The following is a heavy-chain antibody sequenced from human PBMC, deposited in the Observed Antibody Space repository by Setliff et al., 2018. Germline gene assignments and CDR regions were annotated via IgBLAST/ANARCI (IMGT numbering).Heavy chain of an antibody. D-gene: IGHD1-20*01. V-gene: IGHV4-61*02. Sequence: SETLSLTCTVSGDSITSGSVYWSWIRQPAGKGPGWIGRIFPTGTTNYNPDLKSRVTMSVDTSKKRFSLMLRSVTAADTAIYYCARYNSSAACFDLWGPGTLVTVSS. CDR1: GDSITSGSVY. CDR2: IFPTGTT. J-gene: IGHJ5*02. CDR3: ARYNSSAACFDL.